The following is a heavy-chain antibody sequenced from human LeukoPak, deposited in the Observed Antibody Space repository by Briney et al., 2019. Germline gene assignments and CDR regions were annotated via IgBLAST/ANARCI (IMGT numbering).Heavy chain of an antibody. D-gene: IGHD5-24*01. J-gene: IGHJ4*02. CDR2: ISGGGDDT. V-gene: IGHV3-23*01. CDR1: GFTLRDYA. Sequence: GGSLRLSCAVSGFTLRDYAMSWVRQAPGKGLEWVSTISGGGDDTFYADSVKGRCTISRDNSRNTLYLQLNSLRAEDTAVYYCAKDQPADGYNSIWGQGTLVTVS. CDR3: AKDQPADGYNSI.